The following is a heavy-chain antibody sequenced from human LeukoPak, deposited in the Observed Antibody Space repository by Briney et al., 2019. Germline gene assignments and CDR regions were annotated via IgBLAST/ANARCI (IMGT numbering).Heavy chain of an antibody. CDR2: IYDSGST. Sequence: SETLSLTCAVSGASISSNNCWTWVRQPPGKGLEWIGEIYDSGSTNYNPSLKSRVTISIDKSKKQFSLTLSSMTAADTAVYYCARNGGNSDFDYWGQGTLVTVSS. D-gene: IGHD4-23*01. V-gene: IGHV4-4*02. J-gene: IGHJ4*02. CDR3: ARNGGNSDFDY. CDR1: GASISSNNC.